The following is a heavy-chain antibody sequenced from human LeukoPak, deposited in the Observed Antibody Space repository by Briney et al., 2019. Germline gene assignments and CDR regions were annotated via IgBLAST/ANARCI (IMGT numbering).Heavy chain of an antibody. D-gene: IGHD3-22*01. CDR3: AGKYYYDSSGYFYVDW. J-gene: IGHJ4*02. V-gene: IGHV4-59*08. Sequence: KASETLSLTCTVSGGSISSYYWSWIRQPPGKGLEWIGYISYSGSTYYNPSLKSRVTISMDTTKNQFSLKLTSVTAADTAVYYCAGKYYYDSSGYFYVDWWGQGTLVTVSS. CDR2: ISYSGST. CDR1: GGSISSYY.